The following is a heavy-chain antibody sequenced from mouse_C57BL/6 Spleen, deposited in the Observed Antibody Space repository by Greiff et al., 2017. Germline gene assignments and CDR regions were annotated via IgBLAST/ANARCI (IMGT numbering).Heavy chain of an antibody. CDR3: AREEETVEVDFGY. Sequence: QVQLQQPGAELVKPGASVKLSCMASGYTFTSYWMHWVKQRPGRGLEWIGRIDPNSGGTEYNEKFKIKGTLTVDKPSSTAYMQLRRLTSEDSAVYYCAREEETVEVDFGYWGKGTTLTVSS. CDR2: IDPNSGGT. V-gene: IGHV1-72*01. CDR1: GYTFTSYW. J-gene: IGHJ2*01. D-gene: IGHD1-1*01.